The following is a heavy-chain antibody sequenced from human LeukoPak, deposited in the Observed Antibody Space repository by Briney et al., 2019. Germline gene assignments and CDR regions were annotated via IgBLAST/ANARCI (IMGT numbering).Heavy chain of an antibody. CDR2: IMPLFGTA. J-gene: IGHJ4*02. V-gene: IGHV1-69*05. D-gene: IGHD2-2*01. Sequence: ASVKVSCKTSGGTFNNSAISWVRQAPGQGLEWLGGIMPLFGTAGYAQKFQGRVTITKDESTRTVYLELRSLRSDDTAVYYCARERQLLHRADYWGQGTLVTVSS. CDR1: GGTFNNSA. CDR3: ARERQLLHRADY.